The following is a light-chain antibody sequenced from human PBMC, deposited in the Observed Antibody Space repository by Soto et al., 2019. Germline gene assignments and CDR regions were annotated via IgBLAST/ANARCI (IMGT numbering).Light chain of an antibody. CDR1: TSNIGTNT. J-gene: IGLJ2*01. CDR3: ATWDDSLNVV. CDR2: SND. Sequence: QSVLTQSPSASGTPGQRVSISCSGSTSNIGTNTVSWYQHVPGTAPKLLIYSNDQRPSAVPGLFSGSKSGTSASLAISGLLSEDEADYYCATWDDSLNVVFGGGTKVTVL. V-gene: IGLV1-44*01.